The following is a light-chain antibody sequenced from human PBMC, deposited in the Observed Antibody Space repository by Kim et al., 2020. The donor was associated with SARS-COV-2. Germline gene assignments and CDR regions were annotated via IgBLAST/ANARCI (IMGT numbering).Light chain of an antibody. CDR2: GAS. CDR1: QSVSSN. V-gene: IGKV3-15*01. CDR3: QQYNNWPPLT. Sequence: EIVMTQSPATLSVSPGERATLSRRASQSVSSNLAWYRQKPGQAPRLLIYGASTRATGIPARFSGSGSGTEFTLTISSLQSEDFAVYYCQQYNNWPPLTFGGGTKVDIK. J-gene: IGKJ4*01.